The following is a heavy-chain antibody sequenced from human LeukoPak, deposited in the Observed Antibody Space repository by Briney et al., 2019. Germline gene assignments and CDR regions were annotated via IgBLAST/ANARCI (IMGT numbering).Heavy chain of an antibody. CDR1: GFTFSSYA. J-gene: IGHJ5*02. CDR3: AKAQHSSGWYWFDP. D-gene: IGHD6-19*01. Sequence: GGSLRLSCAASGFTFSSYAMSWVRQAPGKGLEWVSSISDRGGGTYYADSVKGRFTISRDNSKNTLYLQMNSLRAEDTAVYYCAKAQHSSGWYWFDPWGQGTLVTVSS. V-gene: IGHV3-23*01. CDR2: ISDRGGGT.